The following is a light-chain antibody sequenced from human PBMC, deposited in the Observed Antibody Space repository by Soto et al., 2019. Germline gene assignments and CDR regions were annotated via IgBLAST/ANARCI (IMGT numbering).Light chain of an antibody. J-gene: IGKJ4*01. Sequence: DIVMTQSPLSLPVTPGEPASISCRSSQSLLHSNGYNYLDWYLQKPGQSPQLLIYLGSNRASGVPDRFRGRGSGTDFTLKISRVEAEDVGVYYCMQALQTLLTFGGGTKVEIK. CDR3: MQALQTLLT. CDR1: QSLLHSNGYNY. CDR2: LGS. V-gene: IGKV2-28*01.